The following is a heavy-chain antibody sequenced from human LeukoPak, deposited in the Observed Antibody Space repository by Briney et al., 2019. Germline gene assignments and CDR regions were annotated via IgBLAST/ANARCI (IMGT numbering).Heavy chain of an antibody. Sequence: ASVKVSCKASVYGVAGYNIHWVWKAPGQGLEWMGWIIPNGGGTKYAQKSQGRATVTRDRSIRTAYTELSMRRSHYSAVHYCARGQFPEIDWWVQGTLVAVCS. CDR3: ARGQFPEIDW. CDR2: IIPNGGGT. CDR1: VYGVAGYN. J-gene: IGHJ4*02. D-gene: IGHD1-14*01. V-gene: IGHV1-2*02.